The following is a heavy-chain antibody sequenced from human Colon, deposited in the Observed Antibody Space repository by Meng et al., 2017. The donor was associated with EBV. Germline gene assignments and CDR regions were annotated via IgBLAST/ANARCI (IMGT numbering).Heavy chain of an antibody. Sequence: QLRLQVTGPRCADPSTTLSLTCTVSGGSINSGDYYWSWIRQPPGKCLEWIGYIYYTGSTYSIPSLKSRVTITMDTSKNQFSLRLSSVTAANKAVYYCARNYYFDYWGQGTLVTVSS. CDR2: IYYTGST. J-gene: IGHJ4*02. V-gene: IGHV4-30-4*01. CDR1: GGSINSGDYY. CDR3: ARNYYFDY.